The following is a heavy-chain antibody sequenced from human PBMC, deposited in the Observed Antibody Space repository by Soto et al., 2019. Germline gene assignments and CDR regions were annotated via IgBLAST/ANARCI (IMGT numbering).Heavy chain of an antibody. CDR2: TYYRSKWYN. D-gene: IGHD2-15*01. J-gene: IGHJ5*02. Sequence: SQTLSLTCAISGDSVSSNSAAWNWIRQSPSRGLEWLGRTYYRSKWYNDYAVSVKSRITINPDTSKNQFSLQLNSVTPEDTAVYYCARDPHCSGGSCYKGNWFDPWGQGTLVTVS. V-gene: IGHV6-1*01. CDR3: ARDPHCSGGSCYKGNWFDP. CDR1: GDSVSSNSAA.